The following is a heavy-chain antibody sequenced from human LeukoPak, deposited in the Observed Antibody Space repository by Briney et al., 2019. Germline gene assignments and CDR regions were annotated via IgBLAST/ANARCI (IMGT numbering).Heavy chain of an antibody. J-gene: IGHJ3*02. CDR1: GGSISSYY. D-gene: IGHD4-23*01. CDR3: ATLTGGDDAFDI. V-gene: IGHV4-59*01. CDR2: IFYTGST. Sequence: PSQTLSLTCTVSGGSISSYYWSWIRQPPGKGLEWIGYIFYTGSTNYNPSLKSRVTISVLTSKNRFSLKLSSVTAADTAVYYCATLTGGDDAFDIWGQGTMVTVSS.